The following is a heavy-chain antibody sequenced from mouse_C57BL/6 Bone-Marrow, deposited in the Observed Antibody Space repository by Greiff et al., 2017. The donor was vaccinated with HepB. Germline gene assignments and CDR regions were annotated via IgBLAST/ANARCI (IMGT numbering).Heavy chain of an antibody. CDR2: INPSSGYT. CDR3: ARNYGSSLDFDY. Sequence: QVQLQQSGAELARPGASMKMSCKASGYTVTSYTMHWVKQRPGQGLEWIGYINPSSGYTKYNQKFKDKATLTADKSSSTAYMQLSSLTSEDSAVYYCARNYGSSLDFDYWGQGTTLTVSS. D-gene: IGHD1-1*01. V-gene: IGHV1-4*01. CDR1: GYTVTSYT. J-gene: IGHJ2*01.